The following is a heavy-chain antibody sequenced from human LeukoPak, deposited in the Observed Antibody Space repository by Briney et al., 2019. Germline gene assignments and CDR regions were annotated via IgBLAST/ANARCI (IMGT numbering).Heavy chain of an antibody. CDR3: ARADRTYYYDSSGYCPRDAFDI. Sequence: ASETLSLTCTVSGGSISSYYWSWIRQPPGKGLEWIGYIYYSGSTNYNPSLKSRVTISVDTSKNQFSLKLSSVTAADTAVYYCARADRTYYYDSSGYCPRDAFDIWGQGTMVTVSS. J-gene: IGHJ3*02. D-gene: IGHD3-22*01. V-gene: IGHV4-59*01. CDR2: IYYSGST. CDR1: GGSISSYY.